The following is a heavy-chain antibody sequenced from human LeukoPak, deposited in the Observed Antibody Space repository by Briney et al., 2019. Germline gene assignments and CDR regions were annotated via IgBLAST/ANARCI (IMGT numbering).Heavy chain of an antibody. D-gene: IGHD3-22*01. Sequence: PGGSLRLSCAAFGFTFDDYAMHWVRQAPGKGLEWVSLISWDGGSTYYADSVKGRFTISRDNSKNSLYLQMNSLRAEDTALYYCVKDQSSSGYYYHFDYWGQGTLVTVSS. V-gene: IGHV3-43D*04. CDR3: VKDQSSSGYYYHFDY. CDR2: ISWDGGST. J-gene: IGHJ4*02. CDR1: GFTFDDYA.